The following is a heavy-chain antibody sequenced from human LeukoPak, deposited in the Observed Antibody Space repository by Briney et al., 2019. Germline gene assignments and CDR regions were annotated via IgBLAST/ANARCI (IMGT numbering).Heavy chain of an antibody. V-gene: IGHV3-43*01. D-gene: IGHD3-22*01. CDR3: VKDYGNYRGSDY. J-gene: IGHJ4*02. CDR1: GFAFAQYM. CDR2: ITWDGGTT. Sequence: AGSLRLSCAASGFAFAQYMMHWVRQAPGKGLEWSSLITWDGGTTYYAGSVKGRFTISRDNSKNSLYLQMNSLRSEDTALYYCVKDYGNYRGSDYWGQGTLVTVSS.